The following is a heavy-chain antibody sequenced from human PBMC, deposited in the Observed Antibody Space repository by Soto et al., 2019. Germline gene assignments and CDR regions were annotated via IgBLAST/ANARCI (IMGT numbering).Heavy chain of an antibody. CDR2: ISGSGGST. CDR1: GFTFSSYA. V-gene: IGHV3-23*01. CDR3: AREREAVAGSNKDGFDY. J-gene: IGHJ4*02. Sequence: HPGGSLRLSCAASGFTFSSYAMSWVRQAPGKGLEWVSPISGSGGSTYYADSVKGRFTISRDNSKNTLYLQMNSLRAEDTAVYYCAREREAVAGSNKDGFDYWGQGTLVTVSS. D-gene: IGHD6-19*01.